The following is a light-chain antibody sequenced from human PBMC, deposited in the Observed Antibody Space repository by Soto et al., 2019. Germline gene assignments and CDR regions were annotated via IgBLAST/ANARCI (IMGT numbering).Light chain of an antibody. CDR3: QQYGSSPWT. CDR2: GAS. V-gene: IGKV3-20*01. Sequence: EIVLTQSPGTLSLSPGESATLSCRASQSVSSSYLAWYQQKTGQAPRLLIYGASSRATGIPDRFGGSGSVTDFTLTISRLEPEDFAVYYCQQYGSSPWTFGQGTTVEIK. CDR1: QSVSSSY. J-gene: IGKJ1*01.